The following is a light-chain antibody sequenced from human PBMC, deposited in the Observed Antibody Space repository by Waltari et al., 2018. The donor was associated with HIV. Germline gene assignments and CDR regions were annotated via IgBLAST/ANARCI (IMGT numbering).Light chain of an antibody. CDR1: QSVGYY. V-gene: IGKV3-11*01. Sequence: EIVLTQSPATLSLSPGDRATLSCRASQSVGYYLAWYQQRPGQGPRLLIYQASARATGIPARFSGSGSGTDFTLTISSLEPEDFAVYYCQHRTDWAKTFCQGTKVEAK. J-gene: IGKJ1*01. CDR2: QAS. CDR3: QHRTDWAKT.